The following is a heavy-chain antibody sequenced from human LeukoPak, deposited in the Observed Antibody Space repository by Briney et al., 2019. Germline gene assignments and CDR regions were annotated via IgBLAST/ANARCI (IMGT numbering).Heavy chain of an antibody. D-gene: IGHD3-16*02. Sequence: GGSLRLSCAASGFTFSSPWMHWVRQAPGKGLVWVSRINSDGSATAYADSVKGRFTISRDNAENTLYLQMNSLRAEDTAVYYCARGTAGYHSSYFDYWGQGTTVTVSS. J-gene: IGHJ4*03. V-gene: IGHV3-74*01. CDR3: ARGTAGYHSSYFDY. CDR2: INSDGSAT. CDR1: GFTFSSPW.